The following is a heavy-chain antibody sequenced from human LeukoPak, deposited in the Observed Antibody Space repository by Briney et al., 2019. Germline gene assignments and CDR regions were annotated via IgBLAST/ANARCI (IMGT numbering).Heavy chain of an antibody. CDR2: INHSGST. CDR1: GGSFSGYY. Sequence: SETLSLTCAVYGGSFSGYYWSWIRQPPGKGLEWIGEINHSGSTNYNPSLKSRVTISVDTSKNQFSLKLSSVTAADTAVYYCARDRSDSKRITIFGVVIRYFDYWGQGTLVTVSS. CDR3: ARDRSDSKRITIFGVVIRYFDY. J-gene: IGHJ4*02. V-gene: IGHV4-34*01. D-gene: IGHD3-3*01.